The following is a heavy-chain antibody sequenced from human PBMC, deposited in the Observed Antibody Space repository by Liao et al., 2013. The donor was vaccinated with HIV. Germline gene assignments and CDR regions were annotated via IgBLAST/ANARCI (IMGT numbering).Heavy chain of an antibody. V-gene: IGHV4-61*02. J-gene: IGHJ4*01. CDR2: IYTSGIT. CDR3: ASGSYFFDN. CDR1: GDSISSGRYF. D-gene: IGHD1-26*01. Sequence: QLHESGPGLVKPSQTLSLTCTVSGDSISSGRYFWSWIRQPAGKTLEWIGRIYTSGITNYNSSLKSRVTISVDTSKNQFSLRLSSVTAADTAVYYCASGSYFFDNWGRGGPGHRLL.